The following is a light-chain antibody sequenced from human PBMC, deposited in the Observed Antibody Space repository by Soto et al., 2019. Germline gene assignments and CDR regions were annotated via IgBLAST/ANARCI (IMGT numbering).Light chain of an antibody. V-gene: IGKV3-15*01. J-gene: IGKJ1*01. CDR3: QQYSNWPRT. Sequence: IVMTQSPATLSVSPGERATLSCRASQSVSSNLAWYQQKPGQAPRLLIYGASTRATGIPARFSGSGSGTEFTLTISSLQSEDFAVYYCQQYSNWPRTFGQGTKWIS. CDR1: QSVSSN. CDR2: GAS.